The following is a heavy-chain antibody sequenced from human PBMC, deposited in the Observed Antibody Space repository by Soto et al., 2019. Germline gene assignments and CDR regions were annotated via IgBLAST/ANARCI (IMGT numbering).Heavy chain of an antibody. D-gene: IGHD1-7*01. V-gene: IGHV3-21*01. CDR2: ISSSSSYI. CDR1: GFTFSSYS. Sequence: GGSLRLSCAASGFTFSSYSMNWVRQAPGKGLEWVSSISSSSSYIYYADSVKGRFTISRDNAKNSLYLQMNSLRAEDTAVYYCARSYNWKYDDSDYMDVWGKGTTVTGSS. CDR3: ARSYNWKYDDSDYMDV. J-gene: IGHJ6*03.